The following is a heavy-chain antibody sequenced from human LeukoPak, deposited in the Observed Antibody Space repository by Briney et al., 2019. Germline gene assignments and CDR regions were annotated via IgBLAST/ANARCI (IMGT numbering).Heavy chain of an antibody. V-gene: IGHV4-59*01. CDR3: ATDNSYGSGSYYT. CDR1: GGSIRSYY. CDR2: IYHSGNT. Sequence: PSETLSLTCTVSGGSIRSYYWNWIRQPPGKGLEWIGYIYHSGNTNYNPSLKSGVPISAETSKNQFSLKLSCVAAADTAVYYFATDNSYGSGSYYTWGQGTLVTVSS. D-gene: IGHD3-10*01. J-gene: IGHJ4*02.